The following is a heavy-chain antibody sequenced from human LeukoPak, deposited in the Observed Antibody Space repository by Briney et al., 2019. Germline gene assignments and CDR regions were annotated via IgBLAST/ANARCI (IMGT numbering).Heavy chain of an antibody. CDR2: ISYDGSNK. V-gene: IGHV3-30*18. CDR3: AKDTEATVTTWGYFDY. D-gene: IGHD4-11*01. Sequence: GGSLRLSCAASGFTFSIYGIHWVRQAPGKGLEWVAVISYDGSNKYYADSVKGRFTISRDNSKNTLYLQMNSLRTEDTALYYCAKDTEATVTTWGYFDYWGQGTLVTVSS. CDR1: GFTFSIYG. J-gene: IGHJ4*02.